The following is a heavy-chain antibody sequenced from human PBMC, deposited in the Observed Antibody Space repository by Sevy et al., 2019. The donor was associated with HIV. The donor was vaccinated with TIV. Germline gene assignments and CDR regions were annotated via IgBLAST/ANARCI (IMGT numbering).Heavy chain of an antibody. V-gene: IGHV1-2*02. D-gene: IGHD2-2*02. J-gene: IGHJ5*02. Sequence: ASVKVSCKASGYTFTGYYMHWVRQAPGQGLEWMGWINPNSGGTNYAQKFQGRVTMTRDTSISTAYMELSRLRSEDTAVYYCARDRVPAAIEEPNWFDPWGQGTLVTVSS. CDR2: INPNSGGT. CDR1: GYTFTGYY. CDR3: ARDRVPAAIEEPNWFDP.